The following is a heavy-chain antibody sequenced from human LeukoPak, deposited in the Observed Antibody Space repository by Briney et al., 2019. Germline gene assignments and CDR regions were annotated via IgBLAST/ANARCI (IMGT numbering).Heavy chain of an antibody. V-gene: IGHV3-21*01. Sequence: GGSLRLSCAASGFTFSSYSMNWVSQAPGKGLEWVSSISSSSSYIYYADSVKGRFTISRDNAKNSLYLQMNSLRAEDTAVYYCAREVRAVAGKAYFDYWGQGTLVTVSS. CDR2: ISSSSSYI. CDR1: GFTFSSYS. J-gene: IGHJ4*02. D-gene: IGHD6-19*01. CDR3: AREVRAVAGKAYFDY.